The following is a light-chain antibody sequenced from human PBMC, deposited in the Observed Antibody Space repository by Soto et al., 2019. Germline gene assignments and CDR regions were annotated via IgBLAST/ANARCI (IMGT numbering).Light chain of an antibody. J-gene: IGKJ1*01. Sequence: EIVMTQSPATLSVSPGERATLSCRASQSVYNNLAWYQQKPGQAPRLLIYDASNRAAGIPARFSGSGSGTDFTLTISSLQSEDFAVYYCQQYYDWPLTFGQGTKVDIK. CDR1: QSVYNN. V-gene: IGKV3D-15*01. CDR3: QQYYDWPLT. CDR2: DAS.